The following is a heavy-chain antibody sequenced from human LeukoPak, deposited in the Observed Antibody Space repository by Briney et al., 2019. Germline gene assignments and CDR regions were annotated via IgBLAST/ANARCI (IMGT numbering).Heavy chain of an antibody. CDR2: ISYDGSNK. Sequence: GGSLRLSCAASGFTFISYGMHWVRQAPGKGPEWVAVISYDGSNKYYADSVKGRFTISRDNSKNTLYLQMNSLRAEDTAVYYCAKSLSYDYVWGSYPLNPDYWGQGTLVTVSS. J-gene: IGHJ4*02. V-gene: IGHV3-30*18. D-gene: IGHD3-16*02. CDR1: GFTFISYG. CDR3: AKSLSYDYVWGSYPLNPDY.